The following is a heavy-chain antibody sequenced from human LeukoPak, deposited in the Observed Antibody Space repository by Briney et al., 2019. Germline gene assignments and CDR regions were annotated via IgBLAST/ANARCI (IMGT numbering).Heavy chain of an antibody. Sequence: GGSLRLSCAASGFTFNNYGMHWVRQAPGKGLEWVAVISYDGRDIHYPDSVKGRFTISRDISTDTLWLQMDSLRTEDTAVYYCAKGPLRGTAAAIDYWGQGTLVTVSS. V-gene: IGHV3-30*18. D-gene: IGHD2-2*01. CDR3: AKGPLRGTAAAIDY. CDR2: ISYDGRDI. CDR1: GFTFNNYG. J-gene: IGHJ4*02.